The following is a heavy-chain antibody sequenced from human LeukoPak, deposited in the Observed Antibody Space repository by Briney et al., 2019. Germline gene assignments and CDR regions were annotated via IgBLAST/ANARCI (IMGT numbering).Heavy chain of an antibody. J-gene: IGHJ4*02. Sequence: GGSLRLSCAASGFTFSSYGMSWVRQAPGKGLEWVSGVGASGGAYYADSVRGRFTISRDNSKNTLYLQMNSLRAEDAAVYYCAKIRVVPSDYFDYWGQGTLVTVSS. CDR2: VGASGGA. D-gene: IGHD3-22*01. CDR1: GFTFSSYG. CDR3: AKIRVVPSDYFDY. V-gene: IGHV3-23*01.